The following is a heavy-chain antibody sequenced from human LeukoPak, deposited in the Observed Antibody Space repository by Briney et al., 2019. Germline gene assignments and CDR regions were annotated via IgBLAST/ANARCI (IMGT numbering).Heavy chain of an antibody. CDR2: FDPEDGET. CDR1: GYTLTELS. V-gene: IGHV1-24*01. J-gene: IGHJ2*01. CDR3: ARGHEAAADDWYFDL. Sequence: GASVKVSCKVSGYTLTELSMHWVRQAPGKGLEWMGGFDPEDGETIYAQKFQGRVTMTEDTSTDTAYMELSSLRSEDTAVYYCARGHEAAADDWYFDLWGRGTLVTVSS. D-gene: IGHD6-13*01.